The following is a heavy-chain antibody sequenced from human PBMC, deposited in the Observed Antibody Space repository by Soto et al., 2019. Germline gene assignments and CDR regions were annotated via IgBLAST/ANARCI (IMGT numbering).Heavy chain of an antibody. D-gene: IGHD2-21*02. V-gene: IGHV1-18*01. CDR1: GYTFTSYG. J-gene: IGHJ4*02. CDR3: ARVVVTAIAAYYFGY. CDR2: ISAYNGTT. Sequence: QVQLVQSGAEVKKPGASVKVSCKASGYTFTSYGISWVRQAPGQGLEWMGWISAYNGTTNYAQKLQGRVTMTTDTTKSTAYTERMSVRSVDTDVYYCARVVVTAIAAYYFGYWCQGGLVTV.